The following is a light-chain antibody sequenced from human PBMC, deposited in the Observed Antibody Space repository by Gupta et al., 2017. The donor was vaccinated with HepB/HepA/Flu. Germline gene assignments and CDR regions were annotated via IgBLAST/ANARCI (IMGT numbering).Light chain of an antibody. Sequence: DIVMTQSPLSLLVTPGEPASISCRSSQSLLHSNGYNYLDWYLQKPGQSPQLLIYLGSNRASGVPDRFSGSGSGTDFTLKISRVEAEDVGVYYCMQALQTQYTFGQGTKLEIK. V-gene: IGKV2-28*01. CDR2: LGS. CDR3: MQALQTQYT. CDR1: QSLLHSNGYNY. J-gene: IGKJ2*01.